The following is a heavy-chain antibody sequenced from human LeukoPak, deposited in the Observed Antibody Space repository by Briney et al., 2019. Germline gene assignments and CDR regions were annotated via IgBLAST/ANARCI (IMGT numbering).Heavy chain of an antibody. Sequence: SETLSLTCAVYGGSFSGYYWSWIRQPPGKGLEWIGEINHSGSTNYNPSLKSRVTISVDTSKNQFSLKLSSVTAADTAVYYCARGFTRRFDPWSQGTLVTVSS. D-gene: IGHD1-14*01. CDR1: GGSFSGYY. J-gene: IGHJ5*02. CDR2: INHSGST. V-gene: IGHV4-34*01. CDR3: ARGFTRRFDP.